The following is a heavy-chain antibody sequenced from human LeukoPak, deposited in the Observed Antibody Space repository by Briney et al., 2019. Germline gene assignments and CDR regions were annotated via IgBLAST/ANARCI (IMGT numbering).Heavy chain of an antibody. V-gene: IGHV3-30-3*01. CDR1: GFTFSSYA. Sequence: GRSLRLSCAASGFTFSSYAMHWVRQAPGKGLEWVAVISYDGSNKYYADSVKGRFTISRDNSKNTLYLQMNSLRAEDTAVYYCAKDVGSTLYWGQGTLVTVSS. J-gene: IGHJ4*02. CDR3: AKDVGSTLY. CDR2: ISYDGSNK. D-gene: IGHD2-2*01.